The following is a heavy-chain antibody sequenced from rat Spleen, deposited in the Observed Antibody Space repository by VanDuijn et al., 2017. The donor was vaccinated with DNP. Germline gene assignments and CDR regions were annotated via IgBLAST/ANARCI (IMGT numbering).Heavy chain of an antibody. V-gene: IGHV5-19*01. J-gene: IGHJ4*01. CDR1: GFTFSNYG. CDR2: ISPSGGST. D-gene: IGHD1-3*01. CDR3: ARHGYGSYYAMDA. Sequence: EVQLVESGGDLVQPGRSLKLSCAASGFTFSNYGMHWIRQAPTKGLEWVASISPSGGSTYYRDSVKGRFTISRDNGKITLFLQMESLRSEDTATYYCARHGYGSYYAMDAWGQGTSVTVSS.